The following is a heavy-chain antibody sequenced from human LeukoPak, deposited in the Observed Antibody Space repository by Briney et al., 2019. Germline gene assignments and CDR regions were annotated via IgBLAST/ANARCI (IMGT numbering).Heavy chain of an antibody. D-gene: IGHD3-22*01. CDR3: AKATYYYDSSSKDYAFDV. CDR1: GFTFSSYA. V-gene: IGHV3-23*01. CDR2: ISGSGGST. Sequence: GGSLRLSCAASGFTFSSYAMSWVRQAPGKGLEWVSAISGSGGSTYYADSVKGRFTISRDNSKNTLYLQMNSLRAEDTAVYYCAKATYYYDSSSKDYAFDVWGQGTMVTVSS. J-gene: IGHJ3*01.